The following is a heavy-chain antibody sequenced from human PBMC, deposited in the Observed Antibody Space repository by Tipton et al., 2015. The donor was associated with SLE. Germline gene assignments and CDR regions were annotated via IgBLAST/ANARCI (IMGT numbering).Heavy chain of an antibody. CDR3: AKDRYCGGGTCFASYFDL. CDR2: IYSGDTP. D-gene: IGHD2-21*01. Sequence: SLRLSCAASGISVSNNFMSWVRQAPGKGLEWVSIIYSGDTPYYANSVKGRFTISRDNSKNTLSLQLNTLRADDTAIYYCAKDRYCGGGTCFASYFDLWGQGTPVTVSS. CDR1: GISVSNNF. V-gene: IGHV3-53*01. J-gene: IGHJ4*02.